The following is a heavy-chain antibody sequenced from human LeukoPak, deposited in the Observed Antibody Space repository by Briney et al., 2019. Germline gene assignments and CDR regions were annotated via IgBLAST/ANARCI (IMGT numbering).Heavy chain of an antibody. CDR1: GGSISSYY. V-gene: IGHV4-59*08. D-gene: IGHD4-17*01. Sequence: PSETLSLTCTVSGGSISSYYWSWIRQPPGKGLEWIGYIYYSGSTNYNPSLKSRVTISVDKSKNQFSLKLSSVTAADTAVYYCASGGRGRSYGEFDYWGQGTLVTVSS. J-gene: IGHJ4*02. CDR3: ASGGRGRSYGEFDY. CDR2: IYYSGST.